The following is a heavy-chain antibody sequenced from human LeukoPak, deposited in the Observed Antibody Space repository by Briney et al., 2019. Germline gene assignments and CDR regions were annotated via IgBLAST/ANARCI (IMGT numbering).Heavy chain of an antibody. V-gene: IGHV2-5*01. D-gene: IGHD2-2*02. CDR2: IYWNDDK. Sequence: QTLTLTCTFSGFSLSTSGVGVGWIRQPPGKALEWLALIYWNDDKRYSPSLKSRLTITKDTSKNQVVLTMTNMDPVDTATYYRAHTIRGYCSSTSCYTGNWFDPWGQGTLVTVSS. CDR1: GFSLSTSGVG. CDR3: AHTIRGYCSSTSCYTGNWFDP. J-gene: IGHJ5*02.